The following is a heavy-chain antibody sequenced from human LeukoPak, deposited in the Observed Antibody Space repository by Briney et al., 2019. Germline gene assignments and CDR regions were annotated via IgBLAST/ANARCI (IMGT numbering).Heavy chain of an antibody. CDR3: AKDSSRGFGPPYYYMDV. CDR2: IRYDGSNK. Sequence: PGGSLRLSCAASGFTFSSYGMHWVRQAPGKGLEWVAFIRYDGSNKYYADSVKGRFTISRDNSKNTLYLQMNSLRAEDTAVYYCAKDSSRGFGPPYYYMDVWGKGTTVTISS. D-gene: IGHD3-10*01. J-gene: IGHJ6*03. CDR1: GFTFSSYG. V-gene: IGHV3-30*02.